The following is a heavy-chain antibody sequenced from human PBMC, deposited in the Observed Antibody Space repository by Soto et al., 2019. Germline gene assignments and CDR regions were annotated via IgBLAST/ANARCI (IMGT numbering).Heavy chain of an antibody. J-gene: IGHJ6*03. CDR2: IYYSGST. D-gene: IGHD3-3*01. Sequence: TLSLTCTVSGGSISSGGYYWSWIRQHPGKGLEWIGYIYYSGSTYYNPSLKSRVTISVDTSKNQFSLKLSSVTAADTAVYYCAREPGYDFWSGYQTQSNPFYYYYYYMDVWGKGTTVTVSS. V-gene: IGHV4-31*03. CDR3: AREPGYDFWSGYQTQSNPFYYYYYYMDV. CDR1: GGSISSGGYY.